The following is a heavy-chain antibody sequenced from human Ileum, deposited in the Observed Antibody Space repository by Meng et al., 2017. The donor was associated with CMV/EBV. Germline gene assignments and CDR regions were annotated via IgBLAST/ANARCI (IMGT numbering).Heavy chain of an antibody. J-gene: IGHJ4*02. V-gene: IGHV4-61*01. Sequence: SGGSGSGGCDHWTWMRIAPGKGLEWIGYISSSGSTNYNPALKSRLTMSIDTSKSQISLKLSFMTPADTAAYYCARARSGRYHDYFDYWGRGALVTVSS. CDR2: ISSSGST. D-gene: IGHD1-26*01. CDR3: ARARSGRYHDYFDY. CDR1: GGSGSGGCDH.